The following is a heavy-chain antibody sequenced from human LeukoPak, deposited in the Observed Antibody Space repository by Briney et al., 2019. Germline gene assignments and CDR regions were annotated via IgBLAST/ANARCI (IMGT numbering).Heavy chain of an antibody. J-gene: IGHJ4*02. V-gene: IGHV3-23*01. CDR3: AKGIVNWGKYYFDY. CDR1: GFTFSSYA. Sequence: GGSLRLSCAASGFTFSSYAMSWVRQAPGKGLEWVSAISGSGGSTYYADSVKGGFTISTDNSKNTLHLQMNSLRAEDTAVYYCAKGIVNWGKYYFDYWGQGTLVTVSS. D-gene: IGHD7-27*01. CDR2: ISGSGGST.